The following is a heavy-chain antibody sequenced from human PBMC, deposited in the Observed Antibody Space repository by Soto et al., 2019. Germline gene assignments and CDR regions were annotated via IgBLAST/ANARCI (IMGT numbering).Heavy chain of an antibody. J-gene: IGHJ4*02. D-gene: IGHD1-26*01. V-gene: IGHV3-23*01. CDR3: AKDRFGIVGPVDY. CDR1: GLIFSDYS. CDR2: ISGSGGNT. Sequence: GGSLRLSCAASGLIFSDYSMSWVRQAPGKGLECVACISGSGGNTFYADSVKGRFTISRDNSKNTLSLHMNSLRVDDTAVYFCAKDRFGIVGPVDYWGQGTLVTVSS.